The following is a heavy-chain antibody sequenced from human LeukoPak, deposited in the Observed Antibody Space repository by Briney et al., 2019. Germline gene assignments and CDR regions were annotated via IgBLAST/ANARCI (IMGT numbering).Heavy chain of an antibody. J-gene: IGHJ6*03. D-gene: IGHD6-19*01. CDR1: GFTFDDYA. Sequence: GGSLRLSCAASGFTFDDYAMHWVRQAPGKGLEWVSLISWDGGSTYYADSVKGRFTISRDNSKNSLYLQMNSLRAEDTALYYCAKDSRGSGWDYYYYMDVWGKGTTVTVSS. CDR2: ISWDGGST. V-gene: IGHV3-43D*03. CDR3: AKDSRGSGWDYYYYMDV.